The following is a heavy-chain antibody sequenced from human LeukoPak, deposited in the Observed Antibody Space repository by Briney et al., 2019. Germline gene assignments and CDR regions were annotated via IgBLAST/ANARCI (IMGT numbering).Heavy chain of an antibody. CDR1: GGSVSSGSYY. D-gene: IGHD2-21*01. CDR2: IYYSGST. J-gene: IGHJ4*02. CDR3: ARLLSDYFDH. Sequence: SETLSLTCTVSGGSVSSGSYYWSWIRQPPGKGLEWIGYIYYSGSTNYNPSLKSRVTISIDTSKNQFSLKLSSVTAADTAVYYCARLLSDYFDHRGQGTLVTVSS. V-gene: IGHV4-61*01.